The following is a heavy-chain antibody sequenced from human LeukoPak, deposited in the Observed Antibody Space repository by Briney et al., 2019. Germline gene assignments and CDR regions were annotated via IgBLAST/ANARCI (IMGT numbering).Heavy chain of an antibody. CDR2: IYPGDSGT. D-gene: IGHD3-3*01. Sequence: PGGSLRLSSKGSGYTFSSYWIGWVRQMPGKGLEWMGIIYPGDSGTRYSPSLQGQVTISVDTSIGTAYLQWSSLKASDTAIYYCARQNDFRLDYWGQGTLVTVSS. CDR3: ARQNDFRLDY. J-gene: IGHJ4*02. CDR1: GYTFSSYW. V-gene: IGHV5-51*01.